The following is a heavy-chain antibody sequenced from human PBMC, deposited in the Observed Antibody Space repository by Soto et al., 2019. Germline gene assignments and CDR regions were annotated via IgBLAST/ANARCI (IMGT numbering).Heavy chain of an antibody. CDR1: GGTFSSYA. Sequence: QVQLVQSGAEVKKPGSSVKVSCKASGGTFSSYAISWVRQAPGQGLEWMGGIIPIFRTADYAQKFQGRVTITVYACASSANMELSSLRSEDTIVYYCPCVETQRWYYGTDVWGQGTTVTVSS. CDR3: PCVETQRWYYGTDV. J-gene: IGHJ6*02. D-gene: IGHD2-15*01. CDR2: IIPIFRTA. V-gene: IGHV1-69*12.